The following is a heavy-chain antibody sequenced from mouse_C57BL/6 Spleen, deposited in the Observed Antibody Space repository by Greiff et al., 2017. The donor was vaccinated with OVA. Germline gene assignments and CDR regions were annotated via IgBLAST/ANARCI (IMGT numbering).Heavy chain of an antibody. CDR2: IYPRSGNT. CDR1: GYTFTSYG. Sequence: VKVVESGAELARPGASVKLSCKASGYTFTSYGISWVKQRTGQGLEWIGEIYPRSGNTYYNEKFKGKATLTADKSSSTAYMELRSLTSEDSAVYFCARGGLYDYDGDFDYWGQGTTLTVSS. V-gene: IGHV1-81*01. D-gene: IGHD2-4*01. CDR3: ARGGLYDYDGDFDY. J-gene: IGHJ2*01.